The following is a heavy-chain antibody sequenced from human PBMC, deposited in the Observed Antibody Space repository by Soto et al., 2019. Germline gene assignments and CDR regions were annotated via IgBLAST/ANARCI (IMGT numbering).Heavy chain of an antibody. CDR3: ARGLLRRWNYLVFDV. J-gene: IGHJ3*01. Sequence: QVQLQQWGAGLLKPSETLSLTCAVYVGSFSGHYWSWIRQSPGKGLEWIGEINHRGNTNYNPSLKSRVTISVDTSKNQFSVKLGSVTAADTAVYYCARGLLRRWNYLVFDVWGQGTMVTVSS. CDR1: VGSFSGHY. V-gene: IGHV4-34*01. CDR2: INHRGNT. D-gene: IGHD1-7*01.